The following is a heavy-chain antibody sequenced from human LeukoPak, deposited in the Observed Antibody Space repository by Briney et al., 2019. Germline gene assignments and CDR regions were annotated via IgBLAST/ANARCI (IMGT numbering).Heavy chain of an antibody. D-gene: IGHD2-15*01. CDR3: ARGVGGYCSGGSCYSGPNWFDP. CDR2: IYYTGST. Sequence: SETLSLTCTVSGGSISSYYWSWIRQPPGKGLEWIGYIYYTGSTNNNPSLKSRVTISVDTSKKQFSLKLSSVTAADTAVYYCARGVGGYCSGGSCYSGPNWFDPWGQGTLVTVSS. J-gene: IGHJ5*02. V-gene: IGHV4-59*08. CDR1: GGSISSYY.